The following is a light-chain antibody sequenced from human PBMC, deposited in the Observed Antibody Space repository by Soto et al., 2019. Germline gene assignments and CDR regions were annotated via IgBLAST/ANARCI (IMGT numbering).Light chain of an antibody. Sequence: QSVLTQPPSASGTPGQRVTISCSGSGSNVGTSYVYWYQQLPGTAPKLLIYANNRRPSGVPDRFSGSKSGTSASLAISGLRSEDEADYYCAAWDDSLSGRVFGGGTKLTVL. CDR3: AAWDDSLSGRV. CDR1: GSNVGTSY. V-gene: IGLV1-47*01. CDR2: ANN. J-gene: IGLJ3*02.